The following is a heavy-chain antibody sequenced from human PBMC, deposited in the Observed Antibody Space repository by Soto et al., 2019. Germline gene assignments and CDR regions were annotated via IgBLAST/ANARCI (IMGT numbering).Heavy chain of an antibody. D-gene: IGHD3-22*01. CDR3: ARSQGYYDSSGYYYRNWFDP. J-gene: IGHJ5*02. CDR2: IIPIFGTA. CDR1: VGTFSSYA. Sequence: SVKVSCKASVGTFSSYAISWVRQAPGQGLEWMGGIIPIFGTANYAQKFQGRVTITADESTSTAYMELSSLRSEDTAVYYCARSQGYYDSSGYYYRNWFDPWGQGTLVTVSS. V-gene: IGHV1-69*13.